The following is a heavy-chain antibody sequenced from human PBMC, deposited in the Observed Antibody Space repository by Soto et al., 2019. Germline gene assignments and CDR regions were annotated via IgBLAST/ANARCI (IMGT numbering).Heavy chain of an antibody. CDR3: ERDQNGDYYYYYGMDV. D-gene: IGHD4-17*01. CDR2: ISSSGSTI. J-gene: IGHJ6*02. V-gene: IGHV3-48*03. CDR1: GFTFSSYE. Sequence: EVQLVESGGGLVQPGGSLRLSCAASGFTFSSYEMNWVRQAPGKGLEWVSYISSSGSTIYYADSVKGRFTISRDNAKNTRYLQMNSLRAEDTAVYYCERDQNGDYYYYYGMDVWGLGNTVTVSS.